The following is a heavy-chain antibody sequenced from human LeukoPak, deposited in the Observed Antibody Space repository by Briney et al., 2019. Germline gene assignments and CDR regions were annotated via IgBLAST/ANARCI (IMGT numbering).Heavy chain of an antibody. CDR3: ARGGSSSWYGFEIRSNGVYYYYYGMDV. CDR2: ISAYNGNT. D-gene: IGHD6-13*01. CDR1: GYTFTSYG. V-gene: IGHV1-18*01. J-gene: IGHJ6*02. Sequence: APVKVSCKASGYTFTSYGISWVRQAPGQGLEWMGWISAYNGNTNYAQKLQGRVTMTTDTSTSTAYMELRSLRSDDTAVYYCARGGSSSWYGFEIRSNGVYYYYYGMDVWGQGTTVTVSS.